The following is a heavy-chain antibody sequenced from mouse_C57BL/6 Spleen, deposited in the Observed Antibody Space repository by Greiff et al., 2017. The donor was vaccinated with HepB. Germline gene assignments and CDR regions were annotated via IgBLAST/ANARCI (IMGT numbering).Heavy chain of an antibody. CDR1: GFTFSSYG. CDR2: ISSGGSYT. V-gene: IGHV5-6*01. CDR3: ARPASGTEFAY. J-gene: IGHJ3*01. Sequence: EVKLVESGGDLVKPGGSLKLSCAASGFTFSSYGMSWVRQTPDKRLEWVATISSGGSYTYYPDSVKGRFTISRDNAKNTLYLQMSSLKSEDTAMYCCARPASGTEFAYWGQGTLVTVSA. D-gene: IGHD4-1*01.